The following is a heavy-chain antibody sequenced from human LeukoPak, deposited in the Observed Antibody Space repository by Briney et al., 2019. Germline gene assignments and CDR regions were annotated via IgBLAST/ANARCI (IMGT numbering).Heavy chain of an antibody. J-gene: IGHJ6*03. D-gene: IGHD2-2*01. Sequence: PGGSLSLSCTASGFTFDDYYMIWVRQAPRKALEGVSGINWNGGSTGYADSVKGRFTISRDNAKNSLYLQMNSLRAEDTALYYCAREMVPAASRYYYYYMDVWGKGTTVTVSS. V-gene: IGHV3-20*04. CDR1: GFTFDDYY. CDR2: INWNGGST. CDR3: AREMVPAASRYYYYYMDV.